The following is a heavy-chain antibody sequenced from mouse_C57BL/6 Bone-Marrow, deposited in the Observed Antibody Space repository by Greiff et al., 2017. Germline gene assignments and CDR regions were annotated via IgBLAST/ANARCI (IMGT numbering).Heavy chain of an antibody. Sequence: VQLQQSGSELRSPGSSVKLSCKDFDSEVFPIAYMSWVRQKPGHGFEWIGGILPSIGRTIYGEKLEDKATLDADTLSNTAYLELNILTSEDSAFYDSARPRFYYYGSSLWSFDVWGKGTTVTVSS. V-gene: IGHV15-2*01. D-gene: IGHD1-1*01. J-gene: IGHJ1*03. CDR2: ILPSIGRT. CDR3: ARPRFYYYGSSLWSFDV. CDR1: DSEVFPIAY.